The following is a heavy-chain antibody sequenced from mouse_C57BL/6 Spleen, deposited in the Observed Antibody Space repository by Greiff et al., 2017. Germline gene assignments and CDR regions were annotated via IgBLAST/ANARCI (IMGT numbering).Heavy chain of an antibody. J-gene: IGHJ2*01. CDR2: IRNKANGYTT. CDR1: GFTFTDYY. Sequence: EVKLMESGGGLVQPGGSLSLSCAASGFTFTDYYMSWVRQPPGKALEWLGFIRNKANGYTTEYSASVKGRFTISRDNSQSILYLQMNALRAEDSATYDCARYLGWLLDYWGQGTTLTVSS. CDR3: ARYLGWLLDY. D-gene: IGHD2-3*01. V-gene: IGHV7-3*01.